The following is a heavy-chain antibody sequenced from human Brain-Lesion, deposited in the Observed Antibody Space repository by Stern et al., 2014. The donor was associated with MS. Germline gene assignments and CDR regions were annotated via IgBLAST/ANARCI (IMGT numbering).Heavy chain of an antibody. D-gene: IGHD3-22*01. Sequence: EVQLVESVGGLVQPGGSLRISCVASGCTFRNYWMGWVRQAPGKGLEGVAYTMQDGSEKYYVDSVKGRFTISRDNTKNSLFLHMNSLRAEDTAVYYWAREERGHRNGYFYSYFDYWGQGTLLTVSS. CDR1: GCTFRNYW. CDR2: TMQDGSEK. J-gene: IGHJ4*02. CDR3: AREERGHRNGYFYSYFDY. V-gene: IGHV3-7*01.